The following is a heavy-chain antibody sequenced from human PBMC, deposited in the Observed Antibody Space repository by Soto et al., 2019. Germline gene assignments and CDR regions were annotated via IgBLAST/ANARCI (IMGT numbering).Heavy chain of an antibody. CDR1: GFTVSGSA. V-gene: IGHV3-73*01. CDR2: IRSKTNSYAT. D-gene: IGHD3-16*02. CDR3: TRHFGELSFPRAFDI. Sequence: EVQLVESGGGLVQPGGSLKLSCAASGFTVSGSAVHWVRQASGKGLEWVGRIRSKTNSYATAYAASVKGRFTISRDDSKNTAYLQMNSLKTEETAVYYCTRHFGELSFPRAFDIWGQGTMGTVSS. J-gene: IGHJ3*02.